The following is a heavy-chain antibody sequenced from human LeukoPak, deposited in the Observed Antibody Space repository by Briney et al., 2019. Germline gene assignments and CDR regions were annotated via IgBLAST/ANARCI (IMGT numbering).Heavy chain of an antibody. CDR3: AKALDDSSGYYPEYFDL. Sequence: GGSLRLSCAASGFTFSDYYMSWIRQALGKGLEWVSYISSSGSTIYYADSVKGRFTISRDNAKNSLYLQMNSLRAEDTAVYYCAKALDDSSGYYPEYFDLWGRGTLVTVSS. J-gene: IGHJ2*01. V-gene: IGHV3-11*01. CDR1: GFTFSDYY. D-gene: IGHD3-22*01. CDR2: ISSSGSTI.